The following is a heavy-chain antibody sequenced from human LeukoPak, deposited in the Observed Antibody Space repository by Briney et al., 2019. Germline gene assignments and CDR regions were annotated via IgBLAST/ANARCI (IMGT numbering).Heavy chain of an antibody. D-gene: IGHD6-13*01. CDR2: IYHSGST. CDR3: ARAGHSSSWYSLNY. Sequence: KPSETLSLTCAVSGYSISSGYYWGWIRQPPGKGLEWIGSIYHSGSTYYNPSLKSRVTISVDTSKNQFSLKLSSVTAADTAVYYCARAGHSSSWYSLNYWGQGTLVTVSS. J-gene: IGHJ4*02. CDR1: GYSISSGYY. V-gene: IGHV4-38-2*01.